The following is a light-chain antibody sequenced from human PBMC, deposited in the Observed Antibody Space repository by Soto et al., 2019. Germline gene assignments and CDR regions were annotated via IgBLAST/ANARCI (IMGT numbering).Light chain of an antibody. V-gene: IGKV1-9*01. CDR2: AAS. Sequence: DIQLTQSPSFLSASVGDRVTITCRASQGTSNDLTWYQQKSGKAPKLLIYAASTLQSGVPSRFSGTGAGTEFTLTIYGLQPEDFAAYYCQQLNRYPYTFGQGTKLEIK. J-gene: IGKJ2*01. CDR1: QGTSND. CDR3: QQLNRYPYT.